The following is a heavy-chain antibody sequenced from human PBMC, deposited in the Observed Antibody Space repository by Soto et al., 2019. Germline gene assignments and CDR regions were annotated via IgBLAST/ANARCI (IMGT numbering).Heavy chain of an antibody. V-gene: IGHV1-2*04. J-gene: IGHJ6*02. CDR1: GYTFTGYY. CDR3: ASSIAARRYYGMDV. Sequence: ASVKVSRKASGYTFTGYYMHWVRQAPGQGLEWMGWINPNSGGTNYAQKFQGWVTMTRDTSISTAYMELSRLRSDDTAVYYCASSIAARRYYGMDVWGQGTTVTVSS. D-gene: IGHD6-6*01. CDR2: INPNSGGT.